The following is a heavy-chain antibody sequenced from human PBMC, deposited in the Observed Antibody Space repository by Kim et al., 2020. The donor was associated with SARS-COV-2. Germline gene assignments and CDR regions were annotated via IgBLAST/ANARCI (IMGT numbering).Heavy chain of an antibody. Sequence: GSVKGRYTISRDNAKTSLYLQMNSLRAEDTALYYCAKLILGEGGSWYFDYWGQGTLVTVSS. V-gene: IGHV3-9*01. CDR3: AKLILGEGGSWYFDY. D-gene: IGHD2-15*01. J-gene: IGHJ4*02.